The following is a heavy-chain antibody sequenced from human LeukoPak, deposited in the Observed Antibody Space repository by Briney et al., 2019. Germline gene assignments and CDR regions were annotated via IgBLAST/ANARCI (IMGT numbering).Heavy chain of an antibody. V-gene: IGHV1-69*04. CDR2: IIPILGIA. CDR1: GGTFSSYA. D-gene: IGHD4-17*01. Sequence: SVKVSCKASGGTFSSYAISWVRQAPGQGLEWMGRIIPILGIANYAQKFQGRVTITADRSTSTAYMELSSLRSEDTAVYYCARGLVSTGPFDYWGQGTLVTVSS. CDR3: ARGLVSTGPFDY. J-gene: IGHJ4*02.